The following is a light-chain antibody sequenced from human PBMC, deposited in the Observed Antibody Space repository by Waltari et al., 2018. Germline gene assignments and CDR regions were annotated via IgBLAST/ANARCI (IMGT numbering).Light chain of an antibody. Sequence: QSALTQPRSVSGSPGQSVTISCTGTSSAVGAYNYVSWYQQHPGKAPKLMIYDVIKRPSGVPDRFSGSKSGNTASLTISGLQAEDEADYYCCSYAGSYKGVFGGGTKLTVL. CDR2: DVI. V-gene: IGLV2-11*01. J-gene: IGLJ3*02. CDR3: CSYAGSYKGV. CDR1: SSAVGAYNY.